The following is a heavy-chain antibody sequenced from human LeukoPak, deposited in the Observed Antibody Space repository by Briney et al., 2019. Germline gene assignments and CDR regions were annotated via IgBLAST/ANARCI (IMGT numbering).Heavy chain of an antibody. D-gene: IGHD3-10*01. Sequence: PGESLRLSCTASGFTFGDYAMSWFRQAPGKGLEWVGFIRSKAYGGTTEYAASVKGRFTISRDDSKSIAYLQMNSLETEDTAVYYCTRARLLWFGELSRRFDPWGQGTLVTVSS. J-gene: IGHJ5*02. CDR2: IRSKAYGGTT. CDR1: GFTFGDYA. V-gene: IGHV3-49*03. CDR3: TRARLLWFGELSRRFDP.